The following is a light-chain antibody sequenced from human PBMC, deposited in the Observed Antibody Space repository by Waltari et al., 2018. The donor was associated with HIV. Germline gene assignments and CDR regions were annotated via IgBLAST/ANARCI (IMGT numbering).Light chain of an antibody. CDR3: QQYSITPVT. CDR2: GAS. J-gene: IGKJ2*01. Sequence: DIVMTQSPDSLAVSLGERATMNCKSSQSVLYSSNNKNYLAWYQQKPGQPPKLLIYGASTRESGVPDRFSGSGSATDFTLTISSLQAEDVAVYYCQQYSITPVTFGQGTKLEIK. V-gene: IGKV4-1*01. CDR1: QSVLYSSNNKNY.